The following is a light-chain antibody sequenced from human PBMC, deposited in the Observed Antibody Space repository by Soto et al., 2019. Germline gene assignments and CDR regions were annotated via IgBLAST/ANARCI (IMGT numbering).Light chain of an antibody. V-gene: IGKV3-15*01. Sequence: EIVMTQSPATLSVSPGERATLSCRASQSVSSNLAWYQQKPGQPPRLLIYGASTRATCIPARFSGSGSGTEFTPTISSLQSEDFAVYYCQHYNNWLPFTFGPGTKVDIK. CDR1: QSVSSN. J-gene: IGKJ3*01. CDR2: GAS. CDR3: QHYNNWLPFT.